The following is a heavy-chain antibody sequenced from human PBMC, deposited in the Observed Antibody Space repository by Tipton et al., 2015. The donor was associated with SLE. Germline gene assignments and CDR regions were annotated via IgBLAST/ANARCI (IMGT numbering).Heavy chain of an antibody. CDR2: VYFNGYT. CDR1: GDSISSSNYY. CDR3: ARDGLGWGYYYYMDV. Sequence: TLSLTCTVSGDSISSSNYYWNWIRQHPGKGLEWIGYVYFNGYTYYNAALKSRVTISVDTSKNQISLKLSSVTAADTAVYYCARDGLGWGYYYYMDVWGKGTTVTVSS. D-gene: IGHD5/OR15-5a*01. V-gene: IGHV4-31*03. J-gene: IGHJ6*03.